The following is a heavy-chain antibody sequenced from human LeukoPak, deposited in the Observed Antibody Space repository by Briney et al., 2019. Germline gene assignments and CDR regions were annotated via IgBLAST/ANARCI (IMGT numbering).Heavy chain of an antibody. J-gene: IGHJ6*04. D-gene: IGHD3-3*01. CDR2: IYHSGST. CDR1: GYSISSGYY. V-gene: IGHV4-38-2*02. CDR3: ARDQQPPYYDFWSGALGV. Sequence: SETLSLTCTVSGYSISSGYYWGWIRQPPGKGLEWIGNIYHSGSTYYNPSLKSRVTMSVDTSKNQFSLKLSSVTAADTAVYYCARDQQPPYYDFWSGALGVWGKGTTVTVSS.